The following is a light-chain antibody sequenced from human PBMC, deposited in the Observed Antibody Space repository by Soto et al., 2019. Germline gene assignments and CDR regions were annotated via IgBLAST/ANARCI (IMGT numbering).Light chain of an antibody. V-gene: IGKV1-39*01. J-gene: IGKJ1*01. CDR3: QQYHGYSRT. Sequence: DIQMTQSPSSLSASVGDRVTITCRASQSISSYLNWYQQKPGKAPKLLIYAASSLQSGVPSRFSGSGSGTEFTLTISSLQPDDFATYYCQQYHGYSRTFGQGTKVDIK. CDR2: AAS. CDR1: QSISSY.